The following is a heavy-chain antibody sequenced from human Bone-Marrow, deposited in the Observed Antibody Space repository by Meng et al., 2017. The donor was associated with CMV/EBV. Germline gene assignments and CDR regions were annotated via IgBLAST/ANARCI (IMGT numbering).Heavy chain of an antibody. Sequence: SETLSLTCTVSGGSISSYYWSWIRQPPGKGLEWIGYIYYSGSTNYNPSLKSRVTISVDTSKNQFSLKLSSVTAADTAVYYCARDAYGFGPLYYYYGMDVWGQGTTVTVSS. J-gene: IGHJ6*02. D-gene: IGHD3-10*01. V-gene: IGHV4-59*01. CDR2: IYYSGST. CDR1: GGSISSYY. CDR3: ARDAYGFGPLYYYYGMDV.